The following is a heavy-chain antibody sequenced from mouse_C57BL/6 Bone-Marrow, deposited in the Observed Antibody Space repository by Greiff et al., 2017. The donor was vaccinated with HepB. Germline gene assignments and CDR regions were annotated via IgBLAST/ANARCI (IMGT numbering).Heavy chain of an antibody. CDR2: ISDGGSYT. J-gene: IGHJ3*01. V-gene: IGHV5-4*01. D-gene: IGHD1-1*01. CDR3: ARDSYGISPWFAY. Sequence: EVQRVESGGGLVKPGGSLKLSCAASGFTFSSYAMSWVRQTPEKRLEWVATISDGGSYTYYPDNVKGGFTISRDNAKNNLYLQMSHLTSEDTAMYYCARDSYGISPWFAYWGQGTLVTVSA. CDR1: GFTFSSYA.